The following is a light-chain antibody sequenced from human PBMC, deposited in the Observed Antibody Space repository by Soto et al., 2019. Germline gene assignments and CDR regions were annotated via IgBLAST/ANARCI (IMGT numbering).Light chain of an antibody. CDR3: QQYNNWPLT. Sequence: EIVMTQSPATLSVSPGERVTLSCRASQSVSSTLAWYQQKAGQAPRLLIYGASTRATGIPARFSGSGSGTEFTLTISSLQSEDFAAYYCQQYNNWPLTFGGGTKVEIK. CDR2: GAS. J-gene: IGKJ4*01. CDR1: QSVSST. V-gene: IGKV3-15*01.